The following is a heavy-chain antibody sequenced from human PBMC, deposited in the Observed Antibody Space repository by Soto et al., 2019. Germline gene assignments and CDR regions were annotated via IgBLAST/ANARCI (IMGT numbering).Heavy chain of an antibody. CDR2: IWYDGSNK. CDR1: GFTFSAYG. D-gene: IGHD3-9*01. Sequence: QVQLVESGGGVVQPGRSLRLSCAASGFTFSAYGMHWVRQAPGKGLEWVAVIWYDGSNKYYADSVKGRFTISRDNFKNPLYLQMNSLRVEDTAVYYCARQGTGYFDRWHAFDIWGRGTMVTVSS. V-gene: IGHV3-33*01. J-gene: IGHJ3*02. CDR3: ARQGTGYFDRWHAFDI.